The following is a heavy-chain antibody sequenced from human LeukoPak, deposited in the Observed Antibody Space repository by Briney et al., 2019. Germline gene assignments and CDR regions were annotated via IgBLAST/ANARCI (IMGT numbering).Heavy chain of an antibody. CDR2: IIPIFGTA. CDR3: ARVMVRGVICY. J-gene: IGHJ4*02. Sequence: ASVKVSCKASGGTFSSYAISWVRQAPGQGLEWMGGIIPIFGTANYAQKFQGRVTITADESTSTAYMELSSLRSEDTAMYYCARVMVRGVICYWGQGTLVSVSS. CDR1: GGTFSSYA. V-gene: IGHV1-69*13. D-gene: IGHD3-10*01.